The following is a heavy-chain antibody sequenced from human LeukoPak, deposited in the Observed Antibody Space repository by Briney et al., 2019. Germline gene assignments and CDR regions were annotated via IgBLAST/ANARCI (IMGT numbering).Heavy chain of an antibody. CDR3: ATVGLYHADYWGAD. Sequence: SETLSLTCGVYDGSFSGYSWSWIRQSPDKGLEWIGEINHSGSTNYNPSLQSRVPISIDTSKNHFSLKLSSGTAADTAVYCATVGLYHADYWGADWGQGTLVTVSS. D-gene: IGHD4-17*01. CDR2: INHSGST. J-gene: IGHJ4*02. CDR1: DGSFSGYS. V-gene: IGHV4-34*01.